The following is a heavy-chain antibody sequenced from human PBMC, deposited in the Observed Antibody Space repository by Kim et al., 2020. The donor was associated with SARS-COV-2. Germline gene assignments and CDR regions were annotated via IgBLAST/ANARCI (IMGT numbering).Heavy chain of an antibody. J-gene: IGHJ4*02. V-gene: IGHV4-30-2*04. Sequence: YNPHHTSRVTISVETSKNPFSLKLSSVTAADTAVYYCARDLGIAAAGIDYWGQGTLVTVSS. D-gene: IGHD6-13*01. CDR3: ARDLGIAAAGIDY.